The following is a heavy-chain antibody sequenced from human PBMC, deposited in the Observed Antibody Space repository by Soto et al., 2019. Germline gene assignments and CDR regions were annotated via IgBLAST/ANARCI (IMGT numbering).Heavy chain of an antibody. V-gene: IGHV1-3*01. CDR1: GYTFTSYA. Sequence: ATVKVSCKASGYTFTSYAIHWVRQAPGQRLEWMGWISAGNGNTNYAQKFQGRVTMTTDTSTSTAYMELRSLRSDDTAVYYCARAGLRSYGDYVHYYYGMDVWGQGTTVTVSS. CDR2: ISAGNGNT. CDR3: ARAGLRSYGDYVHYYYGMDV. D-gene: IGHD4-17*01. J-gene: IGHJ6*02.